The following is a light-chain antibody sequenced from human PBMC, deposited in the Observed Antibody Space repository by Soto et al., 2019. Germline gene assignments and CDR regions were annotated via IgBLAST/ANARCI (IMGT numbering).Light chain of an antibody. CDR1: QSISNY. CDR2: AAS. V-gene: IGKV1-39*01. CDR3: QQRYSAPLT. Sequence: DIQLTQSPSSLSASVGDRVTITCRTSQSISNYLNWYQQKPGNVPKLLIYAASSLQSGVPSRFSGSGSGTDFTLTISSLQPEDFATYYCQQRYSAPLTFGGGTKVEIK. J-gene: IGKJ4*01.